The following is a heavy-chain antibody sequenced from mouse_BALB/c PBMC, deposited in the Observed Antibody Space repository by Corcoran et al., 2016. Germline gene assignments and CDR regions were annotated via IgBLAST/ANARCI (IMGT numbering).Heavy chain of an antibody. D-gene: IGHD1-2*01. J-gene: IGHJ2*01. CDR1: GYSITSGYY. Sequence: VQLQESGPGLVKPSQSLSPTCSVTGYSITSGYYWNWIRQFPGNKLEWMGYISNDGSNNYNPSLKNRISITRDTSKNQFFLKLNSVTTEDTATYYGATLLRPFVYWGQGTTLTVSS. CDR2: ISNDGSN. V-gene: IGHV3-6*02. CDR3: ATLLRPFVY.